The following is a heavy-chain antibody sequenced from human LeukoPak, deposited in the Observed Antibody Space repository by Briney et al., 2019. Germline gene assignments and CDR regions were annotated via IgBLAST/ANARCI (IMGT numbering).Heavy chain of an antibody. CDR3: AKGSITMVRGVPFDY. CDR1: GFTFSSYG. D-gene: IGHD3-10*01. J-gene: IGHJ4*02. CDR2: IRYDGSNK. V-gene: IGHV3-30*02. Sequence: GGSLRLSCAASGFTFSSYGMHWVRQAPGKGLEWVAFIRYDGSNKYYADSVKGRFTISRDNSKNTLYLQINSLRAEDTAVYYCAKGSITMVRGVPFDYWGQGTLVTVSS.